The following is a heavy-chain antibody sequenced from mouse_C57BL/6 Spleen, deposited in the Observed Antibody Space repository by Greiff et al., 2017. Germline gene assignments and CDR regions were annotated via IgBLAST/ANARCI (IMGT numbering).Heavy chain of an antibody. D-gene: IGHD1-1*01. Sequence: VQLQQSGPELVKPGASVKLSCKASGYSFTGYYMHWVKQSHGNILDWIGYIYPYNGVSSYNQKFKGKATLTVDKSSSTAYMELRSLTSEDSAVDYCAKPSITTAFAYWGQGTLVTVSA. CDR2: IYPYNGVS. V-gene: IGHV1-31*01. J-gene: IGHJ3*01. CDR3: AKPSITTAFAY. CDR1: GYSFTGYY.